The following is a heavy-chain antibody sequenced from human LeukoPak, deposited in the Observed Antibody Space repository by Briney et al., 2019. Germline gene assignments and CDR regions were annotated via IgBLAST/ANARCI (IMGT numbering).Heavy chain of an antibody. CDR3: ARKRSFDL. D-gene: IGHD3-9*01. CDR1: GDSVSSYY. J-gene: IGHJ4*02. CDR2: IYYSESA. V-gene: IGHV4-59*02. Sequence: PSETLSLTCTVSGDSVSSYYWSWIRQPPGKRLEWIGCIYYSESATYNPSLKGRVTISLDTSKNQFFLKLSSVTAADTAVYYCARKRSFDLWGQGTLVTVSS.